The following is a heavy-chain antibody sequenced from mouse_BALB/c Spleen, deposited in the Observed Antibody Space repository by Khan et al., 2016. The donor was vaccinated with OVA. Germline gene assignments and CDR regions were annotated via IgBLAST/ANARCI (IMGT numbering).Heavy chain of an antibody. D-gene: IGHD2-10*01. CDR2: ISGTGIYT. CDR1: GFAFSSYD. V-gene: IGHV5-9*02. Sequence: EVELVESGGGLVKPGGSLKLSCAPSGFAFSSYDMSWVRQTPEKRLEWVATISGTGIYTYYPDSVKGRFPISSDNARNTLYLQMSSLRSEDTALYYCARPSYYGNPWFTYWGQGTLVTVSA. J-gene: IGHJ3*01. CDR3: ARPSYYGNPWFTY.